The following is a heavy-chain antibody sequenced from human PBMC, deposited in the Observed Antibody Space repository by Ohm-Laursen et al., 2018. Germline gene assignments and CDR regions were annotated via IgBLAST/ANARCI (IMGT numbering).Heavy chain of an antibody. CDR1: GGSVSSGDYY. D-gene: IGHD3-3*01. CDR3: ARGAPYDFWSGYYI. J-gene: IGHJ4*02. CDR2: IYSSGST. V-gene: IGHV4-61*08. Sequence: TLSLTCTVSGGSVSSGDYYWSWIRQPPGKGLEWIGYIYSSGSTKYNPSLKSRVTISVDTSKNQFSLKLSSVTAADTAVYYCARGAPYDFWSGYYIWGQGTLVTVSS.